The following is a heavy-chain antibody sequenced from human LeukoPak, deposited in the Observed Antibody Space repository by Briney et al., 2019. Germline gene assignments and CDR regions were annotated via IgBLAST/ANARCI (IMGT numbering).Heavy chain of an antibody. D-gene: IGHD3-22*01. CDR2: IYYSGST. V-gene: IGHV4-59*01. CDR3: ARATPGGYYDSSGYYFIDY. Sequence: KPSETLSLTCAVYGGSSSGYYWSWIRQPPGKGLEWIGYIYYSGSTNYNPSLKSRVTVSVDTSKNQFSLKLSSVTAADTAVYYCARATPGGYYDSSGYYFIDYWGQGTLVTVSS. CDR1: GGSSSGYY. J-gene: IGHJ4*02.